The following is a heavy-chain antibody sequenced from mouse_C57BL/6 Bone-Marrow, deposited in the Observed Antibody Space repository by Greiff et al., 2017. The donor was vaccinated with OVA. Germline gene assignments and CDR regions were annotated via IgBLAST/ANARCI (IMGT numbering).Heavy chain of an antibody. CDR3: AAFSWDY. CDR2: INPNNGGT. Sequence: VQLQQSGPELVKPGASVKISCKASGYTFTDYYMNWVKQSHGKSLEWIGDINPNNGGTSYNQKFKGKATLTVDKSSSTAYMELRSLTSEDSAVYYCAAFSWDYWGQGTTLTVSS. V-gene: IGHV1-26*01. J-gene: IGHJ2*01. CDR1: GYTFTDYY. D-gene: IGHD1-1*01.